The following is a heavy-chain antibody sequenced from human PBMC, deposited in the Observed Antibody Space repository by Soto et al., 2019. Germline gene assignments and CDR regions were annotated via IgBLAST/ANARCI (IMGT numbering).Heavy chain of an antibody. J-gene: IGHJ6*02. CDR2: ITGTGGNT. CDR3: ARIRGYWYGLDV. Sequence: GGSLRLSCAASGFPLGTYGMTWVRQAPGKGLEWVSAITGTGGNTYYVDSVKGRFTSSRDNSKNMLYLQMNSLRVEDTAVYYCARIRGYWYGLDVWGQGTTVTDSS. CDR1: GFPLGTYG. V-gene: IGHV3-23*01.